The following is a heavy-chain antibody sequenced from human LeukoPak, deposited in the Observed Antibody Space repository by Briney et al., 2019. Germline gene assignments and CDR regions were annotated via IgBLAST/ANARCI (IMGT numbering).Heavy chain of an antibody. Sequence: SETLSLTCTVSGGSISSYYWSWIRQPPGKGLEWIGYIYYSGSTNYNPSLKSRVTISVDTSKNQFSLKLSSVTAADTAVYYCAGTAGATTNWFDPWGQGTLVTVSS. V-gene: IGHV4-59*08. CDR2: IYYSGST. CDR1: GGSISSYY. D-gene: IGHD1-26*01. J-gene: IGHJ5*02. CDR3: AGTAGATTNWFDP.